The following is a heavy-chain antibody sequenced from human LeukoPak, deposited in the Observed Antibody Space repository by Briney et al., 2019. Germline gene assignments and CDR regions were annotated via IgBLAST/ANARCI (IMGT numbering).Heavy chain of an antibody. Sequence: GGSLRLSCADSGFTFSSHWMHWVRQAPGKGLVWVSRIKYDASSTSYADSVKGRFTISRDNAKNNLCLQMNSLRAEDTAVYYCARGATYAYYQDYWGQGTLVTVSS. D-gene: IGHD1-26*01. V-gene: IGHV3-74*01. CDR1: GFTFSSHW. CDR2: IKYDASST. J-gene: IGHJ4*02. CDR3: ARGATYAYYQDY.